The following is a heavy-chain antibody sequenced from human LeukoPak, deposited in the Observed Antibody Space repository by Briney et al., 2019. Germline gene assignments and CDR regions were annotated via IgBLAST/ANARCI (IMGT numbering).Heavy chain of an antibody. V-gene: IGHV3-53*01. CDR2: IYSGGST. CDR1: GFTVSSNY. D-gene: IGHD3-10*01. CDR3: ARFGASELAHFDY. J-gene: IGHJ4*02. Sequence: GGSLRLSCAASGFTVSSNYMSWVRQAPGKGLEWVSVIYSGGSTYYADSVKGRFTISRDNSKNTLYLQMNSLRAEDTAVYYCARFGASELAHFDYWGQGTLVTVSS.